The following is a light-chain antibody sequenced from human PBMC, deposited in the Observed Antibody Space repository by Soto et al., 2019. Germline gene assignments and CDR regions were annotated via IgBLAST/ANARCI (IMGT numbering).Light chain of an antibody. CDR3: CSYAGSTPWV. Sequence: QSALTQPASVSGSPGQSITISCTGTSSDVGGYKLVSWYQQHPGKAPKVLLYEGSARPSGVADRFSGSKSGNTASLTISGLQAEDEADYYRCSYAGSTPWVFGGGTQLTVL. CDR1: SSDVGGYKL. V-gene: IGLV2-23*01. J-gene: IGLJ3*02. CDR2: EGS.